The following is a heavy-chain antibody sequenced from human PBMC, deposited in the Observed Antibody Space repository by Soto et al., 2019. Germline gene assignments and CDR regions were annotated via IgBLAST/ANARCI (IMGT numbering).Heavy chain of an antibody. Sequence: SETLSLTCPFSGFSISSGGYYWSWIRQHPGKGLEWIGYIYYSGSTYYNPSLKSRVTISVDTSKNQFSLQLNSVTPEDTAVYYCARVRFEQQMSHFDYWGQGILVTVSS. V-gene: IGHV4-30-4*08. CDR1: GFSISSGGYY. CDR3: ARVRFEQQMSHFDY. D-gene: IGHD6-13*01. CDR2: IYYSGST. J-gene: IGHJ4*02.